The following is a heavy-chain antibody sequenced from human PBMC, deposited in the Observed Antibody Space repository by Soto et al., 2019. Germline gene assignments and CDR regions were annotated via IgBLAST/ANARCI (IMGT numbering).Heavy chain of an antibody. CDR1: GYSFTSYW. D-gene: IGHD1-26*01. V-gene: IGHV5-51*01. J-gene: IGHJ6*02. Sequence: GESLKISCKGSGYSFTSYWIGWVRQMPGKGLEWMGIIYPGDSDTRYSPSFQGQVTMTRDTSISTAYMELSRLRSDDTAVYYCARGELLYYYYGMDVWGQGTTVTVSS. CDR2: IYPGDSDT. CDR3: ARGELLYYYYGMDV.